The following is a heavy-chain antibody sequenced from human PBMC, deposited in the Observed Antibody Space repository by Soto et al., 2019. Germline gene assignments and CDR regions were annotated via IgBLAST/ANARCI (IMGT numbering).Heavy chain of an antibody. J-gene: IGHJ4*02. V-gene: IGHV1-3*01. D-gene: IGHD5-12*01. CDR1: GYSFTNYA. CDR3: ARRDGYTKPLDY. Sequence: GASVKVSCKASGYSFTNYAMHWVRQAPGQRLEWMGWINAGYGNTKYSQKFQGRVTITRDTSASTAYMELSSLTSEDTAVYYCARRDGYTKPLDYWGQGTLVTVYS. CDR2: INAGYGNT.